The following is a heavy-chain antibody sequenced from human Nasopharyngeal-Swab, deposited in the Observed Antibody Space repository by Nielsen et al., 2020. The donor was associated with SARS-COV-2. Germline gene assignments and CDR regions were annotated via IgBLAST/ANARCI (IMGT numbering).Heavy chain of an antibody. Sequence: SVKVSCKASGYTFTGYYMHWVRQAPGQGLEWMGGIIPIFGTANYAQKFQGRVTITADESTSTAYMELSSLRSEDTAVYYCARSLSPVYCSGGSCYWVDAFDIWGQGTMVTVSS. CDR3: ARSLSPVYCSGGSCYWVDAFDI. J-gene: IGHJ3*02. CDR1: GYTFTGYY. D-gene: IGHD2-15*01. CDR2: IIPIFGTA. V-gene: IGHV1-69*13.